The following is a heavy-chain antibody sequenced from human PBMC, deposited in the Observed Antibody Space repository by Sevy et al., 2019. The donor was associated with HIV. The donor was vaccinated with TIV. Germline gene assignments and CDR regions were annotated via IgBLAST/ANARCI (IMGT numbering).Heavy chain of an antibody. D-gene: IGHD7-27*01. V-gene: IGHV3-30*02. Sequence: GGSLRLSCAASGFTFSSYGMHWVRQAPGKGLEWVAFIRYDGSNKYYADSVKGRFTISRDNSKNTLYLQMNSLRAEDTAVYFCGTLHWGGGIKFDYWGQGTLVTVSS. CDR1: GFTFSSYG. J-gene: IGHJ4*02. CDR3: GTLHWGGGIKFDY. CDR2: IRYDGSNK.